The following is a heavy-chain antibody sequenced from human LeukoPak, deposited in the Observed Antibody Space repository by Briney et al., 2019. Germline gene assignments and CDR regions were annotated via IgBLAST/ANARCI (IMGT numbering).Heavy chain of an antibody. J-gene: IGHJ4*02. CDR1: GLTFSSYG. CDR3: AKDLITMGPRNWGIPS. D-gene: IGHD3-10*01. CDR2: IRYDGSNK. Sequence: GGSLRLSCAASGLTFSSYGMHWVRQAPGKGLEWVAFIRYDGSNKYYADSVKGRFTISRDNSKNTLYLQMNSLRAEDTAVYYCAKDLITMGPRNWGIPSWGQGTLVTVSS. V-gene: IGHV3-30*02.